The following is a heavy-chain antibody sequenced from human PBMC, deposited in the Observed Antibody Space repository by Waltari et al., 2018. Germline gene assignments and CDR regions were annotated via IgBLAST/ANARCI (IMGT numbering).Heavy chain of an antibody. Sequence: QVQLQESGPGLVKPSETLSLTCTVSGGSISDYYWNWIRQPPGKGLEWIGYVYYSGSTHYKPSLKSRVTVSLGTSKKQFSLRLKSVTAADTAVYFCARGRSYDHFDLWGRGTLVTVSS. D-gene: IGHD1-26*01. CDR3: ARGRSYDHFDL. J-gene: IGHJ2*01. V-gene: IGHV4-59*01. CDR2: VYYSGST. CDR1: GGSISDYY.